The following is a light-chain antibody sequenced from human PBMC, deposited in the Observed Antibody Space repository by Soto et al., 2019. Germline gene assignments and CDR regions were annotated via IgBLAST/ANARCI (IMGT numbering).Light chain of an antibody. CDR1: QSVGSY. CDR2: DAS. J-gene: IGKJ4*01. V-gene: IGKV3-11*01. CDR3: QQRGNWPLT. Sequence: EIVLIQSPATLSLSPGERATLSCRASQSVGSYLAWYQHKPGQAPRLLISDASNRATGIPARFSGSGSGTDFTLTISSLEPEDFAIYYCQQRGNWPLTFGGGTKVDIK.